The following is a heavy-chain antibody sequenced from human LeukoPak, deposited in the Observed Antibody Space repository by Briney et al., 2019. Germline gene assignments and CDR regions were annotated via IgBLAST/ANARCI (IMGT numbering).Heavy chain of an antibody. D-gene: IGHD2-15*01. V-gene: IGHV3-33*01. CDR3: ARYCSGGSCYSSSAFDI. J-gene: IGHJ3*02. Sequence: GRSLRLSCAVSGFTFSSYGMHWVRQAPGKGLEWVAVIWYDGSNKYYADSVKGRFAISRDNSKNTLYLQMNSLRAEDTAVYYCARYCSGGSCYSSSAFDIWGQGTMVTVSS. CDR2: IWYDGSNK. CDR1: GFTFSSYG.